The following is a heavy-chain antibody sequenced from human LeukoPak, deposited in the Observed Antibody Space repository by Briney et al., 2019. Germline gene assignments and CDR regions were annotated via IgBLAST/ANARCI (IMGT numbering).Heavy chain of an antibody. V-gene: IGHV3-74*01. J-gene: IGHJ4*02. CDR3: ASSYGSGSHGAPGY. D-gene: IGHD3-10*01. CDR2: INSDGSST. CDR1: GFTFSSYR. Sequence: GGSLRLSCAASGFTFSSYRMHWVRQAPGKGLLWVSHINSDGSSTTYADSVKGRFTISRDNAKNTLYLQMNSLRAEDTAVYYCASSYGSGSHGAPGYWGQGTLVTVSS.